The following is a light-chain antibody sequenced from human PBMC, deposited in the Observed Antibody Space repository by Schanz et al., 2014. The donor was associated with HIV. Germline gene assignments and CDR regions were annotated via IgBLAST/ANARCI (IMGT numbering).Light chain of an antibody. V-gene: IGLV1-40*01. CDR2: TNT. CDR1: SSNIGAGYD. Sequence: QSVLTQPPSVSGAPGQGVTISCTGSSSNIGAGYDVHWYQVFPDRAPQLLIYTNTNRPSGVPDRFSASKSGTSASLAITGLRSEDEADYYCAAWDDSLSGQVFGTGTKVTVL. CDR3: AAWDDSLSGQV. J-gene: IGLJ1*01.